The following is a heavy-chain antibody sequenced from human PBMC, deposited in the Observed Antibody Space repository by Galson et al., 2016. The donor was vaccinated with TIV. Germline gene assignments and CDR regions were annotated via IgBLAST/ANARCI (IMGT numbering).Heavy chain of an antibody. J-gene: IGHJ4*02. D-gene: IGHD2-15*01. CDR3: ARDQDSGAYFDY. Sequence: LEWIGYIYHSGSTHYNPSLKSRVAMSVDTSKNQFSLTLTSVTAADTAVYYCARDQDSGAYFDYWGQGTLVTVSS. CDR2: IYHSGST. V-gene: IGHV4-31*02.